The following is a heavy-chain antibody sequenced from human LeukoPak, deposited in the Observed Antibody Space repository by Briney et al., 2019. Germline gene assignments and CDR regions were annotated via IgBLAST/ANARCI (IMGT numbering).Heavy chain of an antibody. J-gene: IGHJ4*02. CDR2: IIPIFGTA. D-gene: IGHD4-17*01. V-gene: IGHV1-69*06. CDR3: ARKRRYGDYPLDY. CDR1: GGTFSNYA. Sequence: SVKVSCKASGGTFSNYAISWVRQAPGQGLEWMGGIIPIFGTANYAQTFQGRVTITADKSTSPAYMELSSLRSEDTAVYYCARKRRYGDYPLDYWGQGTLVTVSS.